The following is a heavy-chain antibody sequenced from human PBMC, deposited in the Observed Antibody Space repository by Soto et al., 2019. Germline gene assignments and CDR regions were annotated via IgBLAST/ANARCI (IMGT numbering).Heavy chain of an antibody. Sequence: SENLFLTFTVSDTSITSDGYYWCWIRQHPGEGLEWIGYIYYSGSTYYNPSLKSRVTISVDTSKNQFSLKLSSVTAADTAVYYCARGPGSGWYDYWGQGTLVTVS. V-gene: IGHV4-31*03. D-gene: IGHD6-19*01. CDR3: ARGPGSGWYDY. J-gene: IGHJ4*02. CDR2: IYYSGST. CDR1: DTSITSDGYY.